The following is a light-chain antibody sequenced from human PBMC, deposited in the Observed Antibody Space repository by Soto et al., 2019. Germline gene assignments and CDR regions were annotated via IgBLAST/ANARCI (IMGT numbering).Light chain of an antibody. V-gene: IGKV3-20*01. Sequence: EIVLTQSPGTLSLSPGERATLSCRASQSVRSSYLAWYQQKLGQAPRLLIYGVSNRATGIPDRFSGSGSGTDFPLTISRLESEDCAVYYCQQYGTSPRTFGQGTKVEI. J-gene: IGKJ1*01. CDR3: QQYGTSPRT. CDR2: GVS. CDR1: QSVRSSY.